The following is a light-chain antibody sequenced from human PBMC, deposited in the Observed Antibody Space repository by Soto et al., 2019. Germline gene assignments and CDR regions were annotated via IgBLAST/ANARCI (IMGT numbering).Light chain of an antibody. V-gene: IGLV2-14*01. CDR3: SSYTGNTPLV. CDR2: EVS. Sequence: QSALTQPASASGSPGQSITISCTGTSNDVGGYNYVSWYQQHPGKAPKLMIYEVSNRPSGVSNRFSGAKSGNTASLTISGLQAEDEADYYCSSYTGNTPLVFGTGTKLTVL. J-gene: IGLJ1*01. CDR1: SNDVGGYNY.